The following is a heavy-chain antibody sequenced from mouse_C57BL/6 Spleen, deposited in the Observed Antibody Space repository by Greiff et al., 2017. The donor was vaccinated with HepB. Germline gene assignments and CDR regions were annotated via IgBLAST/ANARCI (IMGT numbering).Heavy chain of an antibody. CDR1: GYTFTDYE. Sequence: VQLQQSGAELVRPGASVTLSCKASGYTFTDYEMHWVKQTPVHGLEWIGAIDPETGGTAYNQKFQGKAILTADKSSSTAYMELRSLTSEDSAVYYCTRRDSYYYGSSSWYFDVWGTGTTVTVSS. D-gene: IGHD1-1*01. J-gene: IGHJ1*03. V-gene: IGHV1-15*01. CDR2: IDPETGGT. CDR3: TRRDSYYYGSSSWYFDV.